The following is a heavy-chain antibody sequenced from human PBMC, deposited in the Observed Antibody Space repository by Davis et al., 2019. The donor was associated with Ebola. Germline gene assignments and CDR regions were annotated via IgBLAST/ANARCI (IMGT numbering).Heavy chain of an antibody. Sequence: SVKVSCKASGGTFSSYTISWVRQAPGQGLEWMGRIIPILGIANYAQKFQGRVTITADKSTSTAYMELSSLRSEDTAVYYCARDRTTRVYYGSGSSYYGMDVWGQGTTVTVSS. V-gene: IGHV1-69*04. J-gene: IGHJ6*02. CDR3: ARDRTTRVYYGSGSSYYGMDV. CDR2: IIPILGIA. CDR1: GGTFSSYT. D-gene: IGHD3-10*01.